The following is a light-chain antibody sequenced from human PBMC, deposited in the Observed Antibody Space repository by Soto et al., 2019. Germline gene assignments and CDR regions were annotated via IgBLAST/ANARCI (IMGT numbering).Light chain of an antibody. CDR2: EGS. V-gene: IGLV2-23*03. CDR1: SSDVGSYNL. Sequence: QPVLTQPASVSGSPGQSITISCTGTSSDVGSYNLVSWYQQHPGKAPKLMIYEGSKRPSGVSNRFSGSKSGNTASLTISGLQAEHEADYYCCSYAGSSTFVVFGGGTKVTVL. J-gene: IGLJ2*01. CDR3: CSYAGSSTFVV.